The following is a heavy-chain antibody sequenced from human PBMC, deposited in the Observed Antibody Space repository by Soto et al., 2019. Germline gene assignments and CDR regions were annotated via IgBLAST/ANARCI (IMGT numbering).Heavy chain of an antibody. D-gene: IGHD2-2*01. J-gene: IGHJ6*02. CDR1: WGSISSSNW. CDR3: ARHPEPEAIVVVQAPAGGNDD. V-gene: IGHV4-4*02. Sequence: SETLSLTCAVSWGSISSSNWWSWVRQPPEKGLELIGVIYHSGSTNYNPSLKSRFTISVDKSKNQFSLKLSSVTAAATAVYYCARHPEPEAIVVVQAPAGGNDDCGQGTTIIV. CDR2: IYHSGST.